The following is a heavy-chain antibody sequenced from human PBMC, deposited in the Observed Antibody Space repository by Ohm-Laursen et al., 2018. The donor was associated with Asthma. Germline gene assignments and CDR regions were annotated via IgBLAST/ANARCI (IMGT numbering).Heavy chain of an antibody. D-gene: IGHD3-3*01. J-gene: IGHJ6*02. CDR3: ARDYREDFWSGLYDYYYYYGMDV. CDR2: ISYDGSNK. Sequence: SLRLSCAAPGFTFSSYGMHWVRQAPGKGLEWVAVISYDGSNKYYADSVKGRFTISRDNAKNTLYLQMNSLRAEDTAVYYCARDYREDFWSGLYDYYYYYGMDVWGQGTTVTVSS. V-gene: IGHV3-30*03. CDR1: GFTFSSYG.